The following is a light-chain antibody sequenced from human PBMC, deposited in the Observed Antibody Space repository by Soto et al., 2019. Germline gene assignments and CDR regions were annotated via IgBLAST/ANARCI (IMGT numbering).Light chain of an antibody. J-gene: IGKJ1*01. Sequence: DIQMTQSPSSVYASVGDRVTITCRASQAIDSWLAWYQQKPGEDPKLLIFTGSLLHSGVPPRFSGSGSGTDFTLAISSLQPEEFATYFCQQTLSVPPTFGQGTKV. CDR1: QAIDSW. CDR2: TGS. CDR3: QQTLSVPPT. V-gene: IGKV1-12*01.